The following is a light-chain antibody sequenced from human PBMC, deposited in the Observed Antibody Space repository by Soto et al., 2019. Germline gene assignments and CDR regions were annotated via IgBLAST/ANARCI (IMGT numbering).Light chain of an antibody. CDR2: DNN. Sequence: QSALTQPRSVSGSPGQSVTISCTGTNNDVGGYNYVSWYQHHPGKAPKLLIYDNNKRPSGIPDRFSDSKSGTSATLAITGLQTGDEADYYCGTWDSSLSAYVFGTGTKVTVL. V-gene: IGLV1-51*01. J-gene: IGLJ1*01. CDR1: NNDVGGYNY. CDR3: GTWDSSLSAYV.